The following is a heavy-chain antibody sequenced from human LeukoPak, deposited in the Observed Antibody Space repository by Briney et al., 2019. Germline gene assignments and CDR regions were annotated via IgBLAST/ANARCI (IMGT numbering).Heavy chain of an antibody. V-gene: IGHV3-48*02. CDR2: IDSSGSTI. CDR3: ARPVGTEY. Sequence: GGSLRLSCAASGFTFSSYSMNWVRQAPGEGLEWVSHIDSSGSTIYYADSVKGRFTISRDNAKSSLYLQMNSLRDEDTAVYYCARPVGTEYWGQGTLVTVSS. CDR1: GFTFSSYS. D-gene: IGHD7-27*01. J-gene: IGHJ4*02.